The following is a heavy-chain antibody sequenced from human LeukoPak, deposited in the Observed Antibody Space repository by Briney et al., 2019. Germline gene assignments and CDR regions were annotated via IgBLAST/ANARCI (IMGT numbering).Heavy chain of an antibody. V-gene: IGHV5-51*01. CDR2: IYPGDSDT. J-gene: IGHJ4*02. Sequence: XISXXXSGXXFXSYWIGWVRQMPXKGLEWMGIIYPGDSDTRYSPSFQGQVTISADKSISTAYLQWSSLKASDTAMYYCARLWGYDPYYFDYWGQGTLVTVSS. CDR1: GXXFXSYW. D-gene: IGHD5-12*01. CDR3: ARLWGYDPYYFDY.